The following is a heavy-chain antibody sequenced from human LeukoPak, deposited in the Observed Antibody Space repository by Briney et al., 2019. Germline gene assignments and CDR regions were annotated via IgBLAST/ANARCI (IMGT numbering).Heavy chain of an antibody. Sequence: GRSLRLSCAASGFTFSSYAMHWVRQAPGKGLEWVAVISYDGSNKYYAASGKGRFTISRDDSKNTLYLKMNSLRAEDTAVYYCATTPRDGYNYAFDCWGQGTLVTVSS. D-gene: IGHD5-24*01. CDR1: GFTFSSYA. J-gene: IGHJ4*02. CDR2: ISYDGSNK. CDR3: ATTPRDGYNYAFDC. V-gene: IGHV3-30-3*01.